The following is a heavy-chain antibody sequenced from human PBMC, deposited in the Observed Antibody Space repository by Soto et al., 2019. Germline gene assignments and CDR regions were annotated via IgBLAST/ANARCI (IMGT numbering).Heavy chain of an antibody. Sequence: AGSLRLSCAASGFTFSRYWMSWVRQAPGKGLEWVGNIKEDGSEKYYVDSVRGRFTISRDNAKNSLYLQMNSLRAEDTAVYYCERLSQRLPTSHYLDFWGQGTLVTVSS. CDR1: GFTFSRYW. CDR2: IKEDGSEK. V-gene: IGHV3-7*01. J-gene: IGHJ4*02. CDR3: ERLSQRLPTSHYLDF. D-gene: IGHD6-25*01.